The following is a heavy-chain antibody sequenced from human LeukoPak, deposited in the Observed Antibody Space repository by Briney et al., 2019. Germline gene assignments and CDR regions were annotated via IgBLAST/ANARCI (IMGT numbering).Heavy chain of an antibody. J-gene: IGHJ4*02. CDR2: ISGPAGSW. D-gene: IGHD5/OR15-5a*01. CDR1: GFTFSSYA. Sequence: PGGSLRLSCEASGFTFSSYAMSWVRQSPGKGLEWVAAISGPAGSWVYADSVKGRFTVSRDNSKNTLFLQMNSLRADDTATYYCAKKVGLVSPPLWYFDVWGQGTLVAVSS. V-gene: IGHV3-23*01. CDR3: AKKVGLVSPPLWYFDV.